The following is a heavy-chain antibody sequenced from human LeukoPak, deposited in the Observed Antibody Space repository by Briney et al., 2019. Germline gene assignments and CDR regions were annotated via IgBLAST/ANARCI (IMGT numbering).Heavy chain of an antibody. J-gene: IGHJ3*02. CDR2: ISGSGGST. D-gene: IGHD3-22*01. CDR3: ARGYYDSSRYVLYAFDI. Sequence: GGSLRLSCAASGFTFSSYGMSWVRQAPGKGLEWVSAISGSGGSTYYADSVKGRFTISRDNSKNTLYLQMNSLRAEDTAVYYCARGYYDSSRYVLYAFDIWGQGTMVTVSS. CDR1: GFTFSSYG. V-gene: IGHV3-23*01.